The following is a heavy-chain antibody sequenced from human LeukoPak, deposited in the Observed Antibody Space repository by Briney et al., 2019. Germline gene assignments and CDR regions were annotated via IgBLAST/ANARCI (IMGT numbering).Heavy chain of an antibody. J-gene: IGHJ4*02. CDR2: INPNSGGT. Sequence: GASVKVSCKASGYTFTGYYMHWVRQAPGQGLEWMGWINPNSGGTNYAQKFQGRVTMTRDTSISTAYMELSRLRSEDTAVYYCARERRGINYYDSSGYYSSPIDFDYWGQGTLVTVSS. CDR1: GYTFTGYY. CDR3: ARERRGINYYDSSGYYSSPIDFDY. D-gene: IGHD3-22*01. V-gene: IGHV1-2*02.